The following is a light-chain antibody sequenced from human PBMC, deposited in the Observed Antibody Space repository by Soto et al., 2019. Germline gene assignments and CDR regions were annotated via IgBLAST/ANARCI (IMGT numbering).Light chain of an antibody. J-gene: IGKJ1*01. CDR1: QTVNSIY. Sequence: DIVLTQSPGTLSLYRGERATLFCRASQTVNSIYFAWYQRKPGQAPRLLIYGASNRATGITDRFSGSGSGTDFTLTISRLEAEDFGVYYCQQYDTSPRTFGQGTKVEIK. V-gene: IGKV3-20*01. CDR3: QQYDTSPRT. CDR2: GAS.